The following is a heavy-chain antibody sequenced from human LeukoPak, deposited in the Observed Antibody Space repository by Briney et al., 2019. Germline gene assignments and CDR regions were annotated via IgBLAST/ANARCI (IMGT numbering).Heavy chain of an antibody. D-gene: IGHD1-26*01. J-gene: IGHJ3*02. CDR3: ARHGPELLSAFDI. Sequence: GESLKISCKGSGYSFTSYWIGWVRQMPGKGPEWMGIIYPGDSDTRYSPSFQGQVTISADKSISTAYLQWSSLKASDTAMYYCARHGPELLSAFDIWGQGTMVTVSS. V-gene: IGHV5-51*01. CDR2: IYPGDSDT. CDR1: GYSFTSYW.